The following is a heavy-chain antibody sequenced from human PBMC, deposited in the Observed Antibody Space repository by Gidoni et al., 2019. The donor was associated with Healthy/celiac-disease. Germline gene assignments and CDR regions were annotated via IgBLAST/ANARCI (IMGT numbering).Heavy chain of an antibody. Sequence: EVQLVESGGGLVRPGGSLRPSCAAPGLPSGSLRLNGVRQAPGKGLEWVSSISSSSSYIYYADSVKGRFTISRDNAKNSLYLQMNSLRAEDTAVYYCARDPESITIFGVVGPYGMDVWGQGTTVTVSS. J-gene: IGHJ6*02. D-gene: IGHD3-3*01. CDR3: ARDPESITIFGVVGPYGMDV. CDR2: ISSSSSYI. V-gene: IGHV3-21*01. CDR1: GLPSGSLR.